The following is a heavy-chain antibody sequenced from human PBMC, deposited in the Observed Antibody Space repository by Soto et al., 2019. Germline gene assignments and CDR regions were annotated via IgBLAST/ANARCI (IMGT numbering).Heavy chain of an antibody. Sequence: PSETLSLTCAFSGCSISSSNWWSWVRQPPGKGLEWIGEIYHSGSTNYNPSLKSRVTISVDKSKNQFSLKLSSVTAADTAVYYCASATEPYYYDSSGYRAFDIWGQGTMVTVSS. CDR1: GCSISSSNW. V-gene: IGHV4-4*02. CDR2: IYHSGST. CDR3: ASATEPYYYDSSGYRAFDI. J-gene: IGHJ3*02. D-gene: IGHD3-22*01.